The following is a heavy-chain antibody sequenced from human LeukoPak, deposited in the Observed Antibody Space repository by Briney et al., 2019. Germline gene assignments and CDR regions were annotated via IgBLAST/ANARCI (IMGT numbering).Heavy chain of an antibody. CDR3: AKGPRGYYGSGSYHI. J-gene: IGHJ3*02. Sequence: GGSLRLSCAASGFTFSSYGMHWVRQAPGKGLEWVAVISYDGSNKYYADSVKGRFTISRDNSKNTLYLQMNSLRAEDTAVYYCAKGPRGYYGSGSYHIWGQGTMVTVSS. CDR1: GFTFSSYG. V-gene: IGHV3-30*18. D-gene: IGHD3-10*01. CDR2: ISYDGSNK.